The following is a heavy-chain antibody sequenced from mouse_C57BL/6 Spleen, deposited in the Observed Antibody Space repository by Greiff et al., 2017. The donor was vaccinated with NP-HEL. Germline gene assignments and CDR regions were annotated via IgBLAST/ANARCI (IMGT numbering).Heavy chain of an antibody. J-gene: IGHJ2*01. V-gene: IGHV1-64*01. Sequence: QVQLQQSGAELVKPGASVKLSCKASGYTFTSYWMHWVKQRPGQGLEWIGMIHPNSGSTNYNEKFKSKATLTVDKSSSTAYMQLSSLTSEDSAVYYCAVITTVVASPFDYWGQGTTLTVSS. CDR1: GYTFTSYW. CDR3: AVITTVVASPFDY. D-gene: IGHD1-1*01. CDR2: IHPNSGST.